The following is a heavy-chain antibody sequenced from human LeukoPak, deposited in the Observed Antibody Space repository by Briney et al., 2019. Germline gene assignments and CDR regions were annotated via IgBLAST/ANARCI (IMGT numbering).Heavy chain of an antibody. J-gene: IGHJ4*02. D-gene: IGHD6-13*01. CDR1: GGSISSGSYY. CDR3: ARSGSWYGSKLFDY. Sequence: SETLSLTCTVPGGSISSGSYYWSWIRQPPGKGLEWIGEINHSGSTNYNSSLKSRVAISVDTSKNQFSLKVTSVTAADTAVYYCARSGSWYGSKLFDYWGQGTLVTVSS. V-gene: IGHV4-39*07. CDR2: INHSGST.